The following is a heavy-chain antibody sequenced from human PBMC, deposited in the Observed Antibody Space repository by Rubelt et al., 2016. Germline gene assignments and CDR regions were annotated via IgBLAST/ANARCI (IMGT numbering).Heavy chain of an antibody. CDR3: ARRGYSANGYDATFDS. CDR2: INHSGST. V-gene: IGHV4-34*01. J-gene: IGHJ4*02. Sequence: QVQLQQWGAGLLKPSETLSLTCAVYGGSFSGYYWSWIRQAPGKGLEWIGEINHSGSTNYNPSLKSRVAISVDTSKNQFSLKRTPVTAADTAVYYCARRGYSANGYDATFDSWGQGILVTVSS. D-gene: IGHD5-12*01. CDR1: GGSFSGYY.